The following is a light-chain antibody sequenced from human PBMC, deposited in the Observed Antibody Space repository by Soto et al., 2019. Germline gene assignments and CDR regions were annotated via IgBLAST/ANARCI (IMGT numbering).Light chain of an antibody. V-gene: IGKV3-15*01. CDR2: GAS. J-gene: IGKJ4*01. Sequence: EIVMTQSPATLSVSPGEGATLSCRASQSISSNLAWYQQKPGQAPKLLIYGASTRANGFPARFSGSGSGIEFTLPISSLQSEDFAVYYCQQYNDWPLTFGGGTKVEIK. CDR3: QQYNDWPLT. CDR1: QSISSN.